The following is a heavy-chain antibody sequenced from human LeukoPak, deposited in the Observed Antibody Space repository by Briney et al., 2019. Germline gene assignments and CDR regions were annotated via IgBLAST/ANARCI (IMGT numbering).Heavy chain of an antibody. Sequence: KPSQTLSLTCTVSGNSFSHGGYWSWLRQPPGKGLEWIGYIYHSGDAHYNPSLKSRLTISLDKSKKQFSLNLSCVSAADTAMYYCAGNRYGSGSYAYYFDYWGQGTLVTVSS. D-gene: IGHD3-10*01. CDR1: GNSFSHGGY. CDR2: IYHSGDA. J-gene: IGHJ4*02. V-gene: IGHV4-30-2*01. CDR3: AGNRYGSGSYAYYFDY.